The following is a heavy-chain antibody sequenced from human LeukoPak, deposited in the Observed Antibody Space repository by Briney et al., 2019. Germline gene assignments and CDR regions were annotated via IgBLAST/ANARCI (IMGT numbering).Heavy chain of an antibody. CDR3: APYWGLEY. CDR1: GFTFRGYE. Sequence: GGSLRPSCTASGFTFRGYEMNWFRQAPGKGLEWVSSIDSSSSYTYYAASVKGRFTISRDNAKNSLFLLMNSLRAEDTSVYYCAPYWGLEYWGQGTLVTVSS. J-gene: IGHJ4*02. D-gene: IGHD7-27*01. CDR2: IDSSSSYT. V-gene: IGHV3-21*01.